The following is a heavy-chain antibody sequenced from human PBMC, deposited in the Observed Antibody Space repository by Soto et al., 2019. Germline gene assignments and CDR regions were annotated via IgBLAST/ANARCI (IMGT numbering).Heavy chain of an antibody. V-gene: IGHV4-31*03. D-gene: IGHD2-15*01. J-gene: IGHJ3*02. CDR3: ASPLVVVAAEGGVGAFDI. Sequence: SETLSLTCTVSGGSISSGGYYWSWIRQHPGKGLEWIGYIYYSGSTYYNPSLKSRVTISVDTSKNQFSLKLSSVTAADTAVYYCASPLVVVAAEGGVGAFDIWGQGTMVTVSS. CDR2: IYYSGST. CDR1: GGSISSGGYY.